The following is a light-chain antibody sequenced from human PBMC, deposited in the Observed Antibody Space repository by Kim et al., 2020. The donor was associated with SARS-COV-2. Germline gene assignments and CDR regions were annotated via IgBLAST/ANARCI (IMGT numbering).Light chain of an antibody. CDR2: DKN. J-gene: IGLJ1*01. CDR1: SHPNNL. Sequence: LGQTVTNTCKGGSHPNNLVSRYKQRAGQAAVLVIYDKNSRPSRSQDRLFGSSSGNTASLTIPGAVAGDGADYHCNSGARSAQRYVFGTGTKVTVL. V-gene: IGLV3-19*01. CDR3: NSGARSAQRYV.